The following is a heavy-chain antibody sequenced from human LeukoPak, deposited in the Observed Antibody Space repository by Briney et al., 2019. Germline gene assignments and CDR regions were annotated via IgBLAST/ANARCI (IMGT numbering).Heavy chain of an antibody. J-gene: IGHJ4*02. V-gene: IGHV3-23*01. D-gene: IGHD3-22*01. CDR1: GITLSNYG. CDR3: AKRGVVIRVILVGFHKEAYYFDS. CDR2: ISDSGGRT. Sequence: GGSLRLSCTVSGITLSNYGMSWVRQAPGKGLEWVAGISDSGGRTKYADSVKGRFTISRDNPKNTLYLQMNSLRPEDTAVYFCAKRGVVIRVILVGFHKEAYYFDSWGQGVLVTVSS.